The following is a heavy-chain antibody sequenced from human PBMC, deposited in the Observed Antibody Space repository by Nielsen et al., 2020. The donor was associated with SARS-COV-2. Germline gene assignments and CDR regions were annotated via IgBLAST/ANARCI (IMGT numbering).Heavy chain of an antibody. CDR1: WDSVPSKSAA. CDR2: TYYRSKWYN. V-gene: IGHV6-1*01. D-gene: IGHD6-13*01. CDR3: ARARIAAAGRGFLYDY. Sequence: LSLTCAISWDSVPSKSAAWNWIRQSPSRGLEWLGRTYYRSKWYNDYAVSVKSRITINPDTSKNQFSLQLNSVTPEDTAVYYCARARIAAAGRGFLYDYWGQGTLVTVSS. J-gene: IGHJ4*02.